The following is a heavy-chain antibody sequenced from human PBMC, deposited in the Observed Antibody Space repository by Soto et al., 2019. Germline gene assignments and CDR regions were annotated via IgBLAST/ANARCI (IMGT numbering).Heavy chain of an antibody. CDR3: ARSCISTSCYHNGFDP. D-gene: IGHD2-2*01. J-gene: IGHJ5*02. CDR2: MNPNSGNT. Sequence: GASVKVSCKASGYTFTSYDINWVRQATGQGLEWMGWMNPNSGNTGYAQKFQGRVTMTRNTSISTAYMELSSLRSEDTAVYYCARSCISTSCYHNGFDPWGQGTLVTASS. CDR1: GYTFTSYD. V-gene: IGHV1-8*01.